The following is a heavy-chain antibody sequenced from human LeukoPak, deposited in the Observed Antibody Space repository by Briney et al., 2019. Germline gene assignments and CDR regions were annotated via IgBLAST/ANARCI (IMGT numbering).Heavy chain of an antibody. D-gene: IGHD6-19*01. Sequence: GGPLRLSCAASGFTFSSYAMSWVRQAPGKGLEWVSVIYSGGSTYYADSVRGRFTISRDNSKNTLYLQMNSLRAEDTAVYYCARSNPAAGTGFFDYWGQGTLVTVSS. V-gene: IGHV3-53*01. CDR3: ARSNPAAGTGFFDY. J-gene: IGHJ4*02. CDR1: GFTFSSYA. CDR2: IYSGGST.